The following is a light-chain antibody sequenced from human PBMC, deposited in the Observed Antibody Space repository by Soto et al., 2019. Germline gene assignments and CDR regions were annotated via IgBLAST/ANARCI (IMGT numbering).Light chain of an antibody. V-gene: IGKV1-5*03. Sequence: DIQMTQSPSTLSASVGDTVTITCRASQSISTWLAWYHQIPGKAPKLLIYKASSLESGVPSRFSGSGSGTEFTLTISSLQPDDFATYHCQQYHSYPWTFGQGTKVEFK. CDR2: KAS. CDR1: QSISTW. CDR3: QQYHSYPWT. J-gene: IGKJ1*01.